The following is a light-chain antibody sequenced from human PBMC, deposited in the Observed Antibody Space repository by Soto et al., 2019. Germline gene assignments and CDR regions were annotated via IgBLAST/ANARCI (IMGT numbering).Light chain of an antibody. V-gene: IGLV1-44*01. CDR1: SYNIGSNT. Sequence: QSVLTQPPSTSGTPGQRVTISCSGSSYNIGSNTVNWYQQLPGTAPKLLIYRNNQRPSGVPDRFSGSKSGTSASLAISGLQSEDEADYYCAAWDGSLKGYVFATGTKLTVL. CDR2: RNN. CDR3: AAWDGSLKGYV. J-gene: IGLJ1*01.